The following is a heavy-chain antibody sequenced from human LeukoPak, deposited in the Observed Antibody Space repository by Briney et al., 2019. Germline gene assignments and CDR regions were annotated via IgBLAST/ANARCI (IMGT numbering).Heavy chain of an antibody. CDR3: ARDHSIAAAGAFDY. Sequence: GSLRLSFAASGFTFSSYSMNWVRQAPGKGLEWVSSISSSSSYIYYADSVKGRFTISRDNAKNSLYLQMNSLRAEDTAVYYCARDHSIAAAGAFDYWGQGTLVTVSS. D-gene: IGHD6-13*01. CDR2: ISSSSSYI. J-gene: IGHJ4*02. V-gene: IGHV3-21*01. CDR1: GFTFSSYS.